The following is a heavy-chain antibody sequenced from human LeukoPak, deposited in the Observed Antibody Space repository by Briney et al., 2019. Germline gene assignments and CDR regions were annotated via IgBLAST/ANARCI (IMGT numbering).Heavy chain of an antibody. CDR3: AKARTSNWFDP. CDR2: ISYDGSNK. CDR1: GFTFSSYD. D-gene: IGHD1-14*01. Sequence: GGSLRLSCAASGFTFSSYDMHWVRQAPGKGLEWVAVISYDGSNKYYADSVKGRFTISRDNSKNTLYLQMNSLRAEDTAVYYCAKARTSNWFDPWGQGTLVTVSS. J-gene: IGHJ5*02. V-gene: IGHV3-30*18.